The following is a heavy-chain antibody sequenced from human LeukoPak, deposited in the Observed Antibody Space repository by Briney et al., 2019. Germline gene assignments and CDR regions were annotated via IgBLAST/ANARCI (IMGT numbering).Heavy chain of an antibody. D-gene: IGHD6-13*01. CDR3: ARDLKLQAAAGTGDWFDP. Sequence: SETLSLTCTVSGGSISSYYWSWIRQPPGKGLEWIGYIYYSGSTNYNPSLKSRVTISVDTSKNQFSLKLSSVTAADTAVYYCARDLKLQAAAGTGDWFDPWGQGTLVTVSS. CDR2: IYYSGST. V-gene: IGHV4-59*12. CDR1: GGSISSYY. J-gene: IGHJ5*02.